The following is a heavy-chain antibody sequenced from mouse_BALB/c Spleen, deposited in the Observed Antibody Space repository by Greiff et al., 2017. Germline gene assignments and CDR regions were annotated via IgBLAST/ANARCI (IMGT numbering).Heavy chain of an antibody. J-gene: IGHJ3*01. CDR3: ARGDDGYFGFAY. CDR2: ISYSGST. V-gene: IGHV3-8*02. D-gene: IGHD2-3*01. CDR1: GDSITSGY. Sequence: EVKLMESGPSLVKPSQTLSLTCSVTGDSITSGYWNWFRKFPGNKLEYMGYISYSGSTYYNPSLKSRISITRDTSKNQYYLQLNSVTTEDTATYYCARGDDGYFGFAYWGQGTLVTVSA.